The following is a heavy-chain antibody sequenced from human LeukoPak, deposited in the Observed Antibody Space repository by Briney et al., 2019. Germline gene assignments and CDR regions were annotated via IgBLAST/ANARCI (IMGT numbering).Heavy chain of an antibody. CDR1: VFTFSDYY. V-gene: IGHV3-11*06. J-gene: IGHJ6*02. CDR3: ARRGATYRYYYGMDV. D-gene: IGHD1-26*01. CDR2: ISSSSSYT. Sequence: PGGSLRLSCAASVFTFSDYYMSWIRQAPGKGLEWVSYISSSSSYTNYADSVKGRFTISRDNAKNSLYLQMNSLRAEDTAVYYCARRGATYRYYYGMDVWGQGTTVTVSS.